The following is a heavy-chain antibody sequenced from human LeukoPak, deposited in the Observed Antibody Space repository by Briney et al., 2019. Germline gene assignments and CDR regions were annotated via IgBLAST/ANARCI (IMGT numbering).Heavy chain of an antibody. V-gene: IGHV4-39*01. CDR2: IYYSGST. CDR1: GGSISSYY. D-gene: IGHD6-13*01. CDR3: ARQGSSSGTGYFDY. Sequence: SETLSLTCTVSGGSISSYYWGWIRQPPGKGLEWIGSIYYSGSTYYNPSLKSRVTISVDTSKNQFSLKLSSVTAADTAVYYCARQGSSSGTGYFDYWGQGTLVTVSS. J-gene: IGHJ4*02.